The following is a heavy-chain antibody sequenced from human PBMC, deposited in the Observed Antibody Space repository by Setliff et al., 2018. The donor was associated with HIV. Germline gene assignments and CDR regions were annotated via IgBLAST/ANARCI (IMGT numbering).Heavy chain of an antibody. D-gene: IGHD5-18*01. J-gene: IGHJ4*02. CDR1: GGSIRSSGYS. V-gene: IGHV4-30-2*01. CDR2: ISQSGST. CDR3: ASLYSSDPVGDY. Sequence: PSETLSLTCAVSGGSIRSSGYSWSWIRQPPGKGLEWIGYISQSGSTYYNPSLKSRVTISVDRSKNQFSLKLSSVTAADTAVYYCASLYSSDPVGDYWGQGTLVTVSS.